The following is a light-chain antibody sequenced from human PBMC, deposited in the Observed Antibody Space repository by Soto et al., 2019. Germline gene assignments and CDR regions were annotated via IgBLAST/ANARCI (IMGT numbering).Light chain of an antibody. CDR1: QGISSY. CDR2: DAS. CDR3: QQYNTYSSWT. J-gene: IGKJ1*01. V-gene: IGKV1D-8*03. Sequence: VIWMTQSPSLLSASTGDRVTISCRMSQGISSYLAWYQQKPGKAPELLIYDASTLESGVPSRFSGSGSGTEFTLTISSLQADDFATYYCQQYNTYSSWTFGQGTKVDIK.